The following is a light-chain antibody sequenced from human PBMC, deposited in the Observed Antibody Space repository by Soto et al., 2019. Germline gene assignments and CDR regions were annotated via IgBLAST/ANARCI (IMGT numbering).Light chain of an antibody. V-gene: IGLV4-69*01. Sequence: QLELTQSPSASASLGASVKLTCTLSSGHSNYAIAWHQQQSEKGPRYLMKLNSDGSHSKGDGIPDRFSGSSSGAERYLTISSLQSEDEADYYCQTWGSGIVVFGGGTKLTVL. CDR2: LNSDGSH. J-gene: IGLJ2*01. CDR3: QTWGSGIVV. CDR1: SGHSNYA.